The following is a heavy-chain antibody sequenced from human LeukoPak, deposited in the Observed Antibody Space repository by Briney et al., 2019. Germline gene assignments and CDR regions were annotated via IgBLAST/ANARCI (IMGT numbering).Heavy chain of an antibody. CDR3: ARDMSFSTSGWHGELDN. Sequence: TGGPLRLSCAASGFIFDNFWMSWVRQAPGKGLEWVANIKQDGSEIYYVDSVKGRVTISRDNAKNSLYLQMNSLRAEDTALYYCARDMSFSTSGWHGELDNWGQGTPVTVSP. D-gene: IGHD6-19*01. J-gene: IGHJ4*02. CDR1: GFIFDNFW. V-gene: IGHV3-7*05. CDR2: IKQDGSEI.